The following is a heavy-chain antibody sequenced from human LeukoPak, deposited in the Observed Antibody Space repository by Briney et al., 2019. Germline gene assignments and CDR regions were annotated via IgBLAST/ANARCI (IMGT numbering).Heavy chain of an antibody. Sequence: PSETLSLTCTVSGGSISSSSYYWGWIRQPPGKGLEWIGSIFYSGSTYYNPSLKSRVTISVDTSKNQFSLNLSSVTAADTAVYYCARQMAVAGYDWFDPWGQGTLVTVSS. D-gene: IGHD6-19*01. CDR3: ARQMAVAGYDWFDP. CDR1: GGSISSSSYY. J-gene: IGHJ5*02. CDR2: IFYSGST. V-gene: IGHV4-39*01.